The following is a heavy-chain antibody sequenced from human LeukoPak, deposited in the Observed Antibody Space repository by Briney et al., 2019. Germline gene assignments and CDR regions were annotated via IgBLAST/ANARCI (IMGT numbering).Heavy chain of an antibody. J-gene: IGHJ2*01. CDR2: INSDGSST. V-gene: IGHV3-74*01. Sequence: GGSLRLSCAASGFTFSSYWMHWVRQAPGKGLVWVSRINSDGSSTSYADSVKGRFTISRDNAKNTLYLQMNSLRAEDTAVYYCARPDGYGYWYFDLWGRGTLVTVSS. CDR1: GFTFSSYW. CDR3: ARPDGYGYWYFDL. D-gene: IGHD5-24*01.